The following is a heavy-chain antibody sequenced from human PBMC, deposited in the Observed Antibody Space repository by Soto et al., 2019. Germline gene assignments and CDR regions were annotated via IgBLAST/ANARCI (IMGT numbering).Heavy chain of an antibody. D-gene: IGHD6-19*01. CDR2: IKNKANGGTS. Sequence: GGSLRLSCSASGLTFSNAWMDWVRQAPGRGLEWVGRIKNKANGGTSDYPAPVKGRFTISRDDSKNQMYLQMDSLETEDTAVYYRTTEMRHSNGWYGAFDIWGQGTMVTVSS. V-gene: IGHV3-15*01. CDR1: GLTFSNAW. CDR3: TTEMRHSNGWYGAFDI. J-gene: IGHJ3*02.